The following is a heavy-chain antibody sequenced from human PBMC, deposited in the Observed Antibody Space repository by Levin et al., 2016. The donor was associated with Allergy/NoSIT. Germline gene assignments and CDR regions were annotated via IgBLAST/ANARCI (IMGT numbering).Heavy chain of an antibody. Sequence: WIRQPPGKGLEWIGNIHGGGNTNYNPSLNSRVTMSLDTSNKQVFLKLTSVTAADTAVYYCARAGSWDTFHFWGQGTLVTVSS. J-gene: IGHJ4*02. D-gene: IGHD6-13*01. CDR2: IHGGGNT. CDR3: ARAGSWDTFHF. V-gene: IGHV4-59*01.